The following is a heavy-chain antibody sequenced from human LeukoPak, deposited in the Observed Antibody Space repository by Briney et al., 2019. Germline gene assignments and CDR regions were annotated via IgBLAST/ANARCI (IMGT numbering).Heavy chain of an antibody. CDR1: DDSIRRGFY. J-gene: IGHJ4*02. D-gene: IGHD1-1*01. CDR2: IYYSGFP. CDR3: ARDGSDNWGLFDN. Sequence: PSETLSLTCSVSDDSIRRGFYWGWIRQPPGKGLEWIGNIYYSGFPYYNPSLKSRVTISLDMSKTEFSLKLSSVTDADTAVYYCARDGSDNWGLFDNWGRGTLVTVSS. V-gene: IGHV4-38-2*02.